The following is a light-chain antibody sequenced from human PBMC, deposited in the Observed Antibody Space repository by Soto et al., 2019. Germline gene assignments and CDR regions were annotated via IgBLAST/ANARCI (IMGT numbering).Light chain of an antibody. CDR1: QSIRTF. CDR3: QQSYSNPLT. V-gene: IGKV1-39*01. Sequence: DIQMTQSPSSLSASVGDRVNITCRASQSIRTFLNWYQQTPGKAPKLLIYGASSLQSGVPSRFTGSGSETDFTLTINTLQPEDFGTYYGQQSYSNPLTFGQGTKVEIK. CDR2: GAS. J-gene: IGKJ1*01.